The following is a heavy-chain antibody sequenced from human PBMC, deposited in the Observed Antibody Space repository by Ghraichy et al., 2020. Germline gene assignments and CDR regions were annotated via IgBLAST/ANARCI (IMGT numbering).Heavy chain of an antibody. CDR2: ISGGGLTI. CDR1: GFIFSNYE. J-gene: IGHJ4*02. Sequence: GESLNISCAASGFIFSNYEMNWVRQAPGKGLEWLSHISGGGLTIYYADSVKGRFTLSRDNAKNSLYLQMNSLRAEDTAVYYCARGSPWGSYRSFDYWGQGTLVTVSS. CDR3: ARGSPWGSYRSFDY. D-gene: IGHD3-16*02. V-gene: IGHV3-48*03.